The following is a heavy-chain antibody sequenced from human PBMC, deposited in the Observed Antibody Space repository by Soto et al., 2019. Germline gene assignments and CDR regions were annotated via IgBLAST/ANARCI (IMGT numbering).Heavy chain of an antibody. CDR2: MHHGGTT. J-gene: IGHJ4*01. CDR1: GYSISNDYY. V-gene: IGHV4-38-2*02. CDR3: ARDFGKYVATIYFDN. D-gene: IGHD5-12*01. Sequence: SETLSLTCAVSGYSISNDYYWGWIRQTPGKGLEWIGAMHHGGTTYYNPSLKSRVTMSVDTSKNQLSLKLRSVTAADTAIYYCARDFGKYVATIYFDNWGQEPRSPSPQ.